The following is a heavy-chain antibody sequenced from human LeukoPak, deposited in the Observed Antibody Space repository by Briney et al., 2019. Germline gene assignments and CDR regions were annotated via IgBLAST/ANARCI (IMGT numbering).Heavy chain of an antibody. CDR3: ARDMGAPDYGSYSVDY. V-gene: IGHV4-59*01. Sequence: PSETLSLTCTVSGGSISSYYWSWIRQPPGKGLEWIGYIYYSGTTNYNPSLKSRVTISVDRSKNQFSLNLSSVTAADTAVYFCARDMGAPDYGSYSVDYWGQGTLVTVSS. J-gene: IGHJ4*02. CDR2: IYYSGTT. D-gene: IGHD4-23*01. CDR1: GGSISSYY.